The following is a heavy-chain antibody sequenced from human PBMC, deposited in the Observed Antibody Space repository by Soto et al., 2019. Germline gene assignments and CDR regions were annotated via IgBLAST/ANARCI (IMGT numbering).Heavy chain of an antibody. CDR2: IIPILGIA. CDR1: GGTFSSYT. V-gene: IGHV1-69*02. J-gene: IGHJ6*03. CDR3: ARSPEGMADYYYSRDV. Sequence: QVQLVQSGAEVKKPGSSVKVSCKASGGTFSSYTISWVRQAPGQGLEWMGRIIPILGIANYAQKFQGRVTITADKSTSTAYMELSRLRAEDTDVYYCARSPEGMADYYYSRDVWGKGTTVTFSS.